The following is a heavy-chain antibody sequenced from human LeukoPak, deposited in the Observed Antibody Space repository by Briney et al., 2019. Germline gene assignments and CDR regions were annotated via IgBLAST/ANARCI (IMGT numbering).Heavy chain of an antibody. J-gene: IGHJ5*02. V-gene: IGHV3-30*04. Sequence: GRSLRLSCAASRFTFSSYAMHWVRQAPGKGLEWVAIISDDGSTKYYADSVKGRFTIFRDNSKNTLYLQMNSLRAEDMAIYYCARDLPYGSSSNWFDPWGQGTLVTVSS. CDR1: RFTFSSYA. CDR2: ISDDGSTK. CDR3: ARDLPYGSSSNWFDP. D-gene: IGHD6-13*01.